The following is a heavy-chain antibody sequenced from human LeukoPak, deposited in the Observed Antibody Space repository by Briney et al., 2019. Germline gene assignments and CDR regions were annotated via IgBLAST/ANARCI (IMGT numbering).Heavy chain of an antibody. CDR1: GDSISLSFYY. CDR3: ARGTLYRGWSYYLDF. Sequence: PSETLSLTCSVSGDSISLSFYYWGWIRQPPGKALEWIGSVYYSGTTSYNPSLKSRVTISVDMSKNHFSLRLRSVTAADTALYYCARGTLYRGWSYYLDFWGQGSQVTVSS. D-gene: IGHD6-19*01. CDR2: VYYSGTT. V-gene: IGHV4-39*07. J-gene: IGHJ4*02.